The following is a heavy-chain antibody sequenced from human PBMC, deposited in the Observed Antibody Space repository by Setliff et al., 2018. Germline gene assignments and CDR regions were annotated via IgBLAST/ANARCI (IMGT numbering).Heavy chain of an antibody. CDR3: ARDKLRFLENWFDP. D-gene: IGHD3-3*01. V-gene: IGHV3-21*01. J-gene: IGHJ5*02. CDR1: GFTFSSYS. CDR2: ISSSSSYI. Sequence: PGGSLRLSCAASGFTFSSYSMNWVRQAPGKGLEWVSSISSSSSYIYYADSVKGRFTISRDNAKNSLYLQMNSLRAEDTAVYYCARDKLRFLENWFDPWGQGTLVTVLL.